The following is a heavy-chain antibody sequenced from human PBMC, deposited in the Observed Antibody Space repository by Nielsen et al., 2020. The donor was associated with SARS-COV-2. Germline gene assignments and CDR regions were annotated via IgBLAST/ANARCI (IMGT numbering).Heavy chain of an antibody. V-gene: IGHV1-46*01. CDR2: INPSGGST. CDR3: ARQGGPLLTGYYMEY. J-gene: IGHJ4*02. Sequence: WVRQAPGQGLEWMGIINPSGGSTSYAQKFQGRVTMTRDTSTSTVYMELSSLRSEDTAVYYCARQGGPLLTGYYMEYWGQGTLVTVSS. D-gene: IGHD3-9*01.